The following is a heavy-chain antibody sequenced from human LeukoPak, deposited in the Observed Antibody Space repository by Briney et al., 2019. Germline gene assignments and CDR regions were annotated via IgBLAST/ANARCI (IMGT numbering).Heavy chain of an antibody. CDR3: AKGRYSSGGAPDY. CDR1: GFTFSSHA. V-gene: IGHV3-23*01. J-gene: IGHJ4*02. Sequence: TGGSLRLSCAASGFTFSSHAMSWVRQAPGKGLEWVSSISGSGDSTYYADSAKGRFTVSRDNSKNTLYLQMNSLRAEDTAVYYCAKGRYSSGGAPDYWGQGTLVTVSS. D-gene: IGHD6-19*01. CDR2: ISGSGDST.